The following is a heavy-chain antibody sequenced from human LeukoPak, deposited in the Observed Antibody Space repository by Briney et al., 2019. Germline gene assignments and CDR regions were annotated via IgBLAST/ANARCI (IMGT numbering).Heavy chain of an antibody. V-gene: IGHV4-30-4*08. CDR3: ARHLYPRDYFDY. CDR1: GGSISSGDYY. Sequence: SETLSLTCTVSGGSISSGDYYWSWIRQPPGKGLEWIGYMYYTGSTYYNPSLESRVTISVDTSKNQFSLKLSSVTAADTAVYYCARHLYPRDYFDYWGQGTLVTVSS. CDR2: MYYTGST. D-gene: IGHD2-2*01. J-gene: IGHJ4*02.